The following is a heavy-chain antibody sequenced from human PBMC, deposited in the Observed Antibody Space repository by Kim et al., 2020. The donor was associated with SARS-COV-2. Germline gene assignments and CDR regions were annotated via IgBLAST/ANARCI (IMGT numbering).Heavy chain of an antibody. CDR2: ISWDGGST. Sequence: GGSLRLSCAASGFTFDDYTMHWVRQAPGKGLEWVSLISWDGGSTYYADSVKGRFTISRDNSKNSLYLQMNSLRTEDTALYYCAKDMEGISGGWYALGYWGQGTLVTVSS. J-gene: IGHJ4*02. D-gene: IGHD6-19*01. CDR3: AKDMEGISGGWYALGY. V-gene: IGHV3-43*01. CDR1: GFTFDDYT.